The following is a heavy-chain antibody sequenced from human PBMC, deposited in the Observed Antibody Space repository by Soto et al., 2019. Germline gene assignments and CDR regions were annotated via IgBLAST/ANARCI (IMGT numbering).Heavy chain of an antibody. Sequence: SLSRRFPGFTFSSYGMHLIGPAQAKGLEWVAVIWYDGSNKYYADSVKGRFTISRDNSKNTLYLQMNSLRAEDTAVYDGARDERWGSSVHWNFQHWGRATLVTVSA. CDR1: GFTFSSYG. CDR3: ARDERWGSSVHWNFQH. D-gene: IGHD2-2*01. J-gene: IGHJ1*01. V-gene: IGHV3-33*08. CDR2: IWYDGSNK.